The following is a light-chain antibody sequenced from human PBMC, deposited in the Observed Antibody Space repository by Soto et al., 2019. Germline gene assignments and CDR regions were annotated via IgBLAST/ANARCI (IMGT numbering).Light chain of an antibody. CDR2: LNSDGSH. CDR1: SGHSSYA. Sequence: QPVLTQSPSASASLGASVKLTCTLSSGHSSYAIAWHQQQPEKGPRYLMKLNSDGSHTKGDGIPDRLSGSSSGDERYLTLSSRQSEDAADYYCQTWGTGIVVFGGGTKLTVL. J-gene: IGLJ2*01. CDR3: QTWGTGIVV. V-gene: IGLV4-69*01.